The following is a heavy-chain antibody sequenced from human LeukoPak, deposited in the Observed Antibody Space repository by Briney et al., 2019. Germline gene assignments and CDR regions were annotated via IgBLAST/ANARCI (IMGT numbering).Heavy chain of an antibody. CDR1: GFAFASYT. Sequence: GGSLRLSCAASGFAFASYTMAWVRQAPGKGLEWVSAMSYGGDSTPYADSVKGRFTISRDNSKNILILQMNSLRAEDTAVYYCARDPGFGGSYYFVYWGQGTLVTVSS. CDR3: ARDPGFGGSYYFVY. J-gene: IGHJ4*02. D-gene: IGHD1-26*01. CDR2: MSYGGDST. V-gene: IGHV3-23*01.